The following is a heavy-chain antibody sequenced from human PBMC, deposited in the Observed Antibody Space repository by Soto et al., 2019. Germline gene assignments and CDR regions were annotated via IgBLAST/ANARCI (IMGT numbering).Heavy chain of an antibody. D-gene: IGHD4-17*01. V-gene: IGHV3-30*18. J-gene: IGHJ4*02. CDR1: GFSFSNYA. CDR2: TSYDGSYQ. CDR3: AKGEGPHYGDYNYFDY. Sequence: QVQLVESGGSVVQPGRSLRLSCVASGFSFSNYAMQWVRQAPGKGLEWVALTSYDGSYQYYADSAKGRFTISRDNSKNMLLLQMHSLRAEDTAVYYCAKGEGPHYGDYNYFDYWGQGTLVTVSS.